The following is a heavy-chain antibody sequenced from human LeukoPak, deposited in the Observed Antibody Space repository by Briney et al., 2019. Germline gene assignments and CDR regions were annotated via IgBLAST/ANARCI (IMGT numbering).Heavy chain of an antibody. J-gene: IGHJ6*03. Sequence: GGSLRLSCEASGFTFTKFWMSWVRQAPGKGLEWVANIQEDGKKENYVDSVRGRFTISRDNAKNSLYLQMNSLRAEDTAVYYCAELGITMIGGVWGKGTTVTISS. D-gene: IGHD3-10*02. CDR3: AELGITMIGGV. CDR1: GFTFTKFW. CDR2: IQEDGKKE. V-gene: IGHV3-7*01.